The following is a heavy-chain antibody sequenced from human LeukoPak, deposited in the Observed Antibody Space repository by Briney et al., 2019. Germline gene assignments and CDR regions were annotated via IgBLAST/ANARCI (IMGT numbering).Heavy chain of an antibody. D-gene: IGHD2-2*01. CDR3: ARRGYCSSTSCYLFDY. Sequence: ASVKVSCKASGYTFTGYYMHWVRQAPGQGLEWMGWINPNRGGTNYAQKFQGRVTMTRDTSISTAYMELSRLRSDDTAVYYCARRGYCSSTSCYLFDYWGQGTLVTVSS. CDR2: INPNRGGT. J-gene: IGHJ4*02. CDR1: GYTFTGYY. V-gene: IGHV1-2*02.